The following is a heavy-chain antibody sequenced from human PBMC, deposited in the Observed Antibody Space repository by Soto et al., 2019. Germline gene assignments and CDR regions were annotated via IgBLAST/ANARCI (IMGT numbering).Heavy chain of an antibody. V-gene: IGHV3-23*01. D-gene: IGHD4-4*01. CDR2: ISGGGSNT. CDR3: AKDSNKYSSSLRGRYFDY. CDR1: GFPFSSYV. J-gene: IGHJ4*02. Sequence: VGSLRLFCAASGFPFSSYVMSWVRQAPVKVLEWVSGISGGGSNTFYADSVKGRFTISRDNSKNTLLLQMNSLGAEDTAVYYCAKDSNKYSSSLRGRYFDYWGQGIGVTVSS.